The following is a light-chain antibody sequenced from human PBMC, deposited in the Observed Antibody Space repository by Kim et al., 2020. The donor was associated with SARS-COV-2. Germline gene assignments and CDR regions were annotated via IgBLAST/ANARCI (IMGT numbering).Light chain of an antibody. V-gene: IGLV6-57*03. Sequence: GTRVPISCTRSSGSIDDNYVQWYQQRPGGVPTAVIYEDDQRPSGVSDRFSGSIDNSSNSASLTISGLRTEDEADYYCQSYNRDNVLFGGGTQLTVL. J-gene: IGLJ2*01. CDR3: QSYNRDNVL. CDR2: EDD. CDR1: SGSIDDNY.